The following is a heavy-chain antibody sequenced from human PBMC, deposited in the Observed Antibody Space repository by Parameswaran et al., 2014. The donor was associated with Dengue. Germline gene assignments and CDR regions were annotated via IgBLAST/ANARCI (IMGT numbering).Heavy chain of an antibody. D-gene: IGHD3-3*01. Sequence: WIRQPPGKGLEWIGSIYYSGSTYYNPSLKSRVTISVDTSKNQFSLKLSSVTAADTAVYYCARDLRHYDFWSGPNWFDPWGQGTLVTVSS. V-gene: IGHV4-39*07. CDR3: ARDLRHYDFWSGPNWFDP. J-gene: IGHJ5*02. CDR2: IYYSGST.